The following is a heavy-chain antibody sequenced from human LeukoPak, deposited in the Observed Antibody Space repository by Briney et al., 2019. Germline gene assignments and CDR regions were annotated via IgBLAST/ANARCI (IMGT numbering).Heavy chain of an antibody. CDR1: GFTFSSYS. D-gene: IGHD3-22*01. Sequence: GGSLRLSCAASGFTFSSYSMNWVRQAPGKGLEWVSSIGSSSSYIYYADSVKGRFTISGDNAKNSLYLQMNSLRAEDTAVYYCARETYYYDSSGYSNYFDYWGQGTLVTVSS. CDR3: ARETYYYDSSGYSNYFDY. J-gene: IGHJ4*02. V-gene: IGHV3-21*01. CDR2: IGSSSSYI.